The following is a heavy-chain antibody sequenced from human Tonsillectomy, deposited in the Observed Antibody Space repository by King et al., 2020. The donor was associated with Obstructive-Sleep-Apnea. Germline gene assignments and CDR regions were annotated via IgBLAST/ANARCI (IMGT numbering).Heavy chain of an antibody. Sequence: ITLKESGPTLVKPTQTLTLTCTFSGFSLSTSGVGVGWIRQPPGKALEWLALIYCDDNNRYIPSLKRRLTITKDTSKNHVVLTMTNMDPVDTATYYCAWVVAANWDYWGQGTLVTVSS. CDR2: IYCDDNN. J-gene: IGHJ4*02. D-gene: IGHD2-15*01. CDR3: AWVVAANWDY. V-gene: IGHV2-5*02. CDR1: GFSLSTSGVG.